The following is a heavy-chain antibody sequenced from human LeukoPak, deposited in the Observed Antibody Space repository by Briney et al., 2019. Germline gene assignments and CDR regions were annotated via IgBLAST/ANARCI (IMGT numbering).Heavy chain of an antibody. CDR2: ISWNSGSI. Sequence: GGSLRLSCAASGFTFDDYAMHWVRQAPGKGLEWVSGISWNSGSIGYADSVKGRFTISRDNAKNSLYLQMNSLRAEDTAVYYCARRPGEYFDYWGQGTLVTVSA. CDR1: GFTFDDYA. CDR3: ARRPGEYFDY. V-gene: IGHV3-9*01. J-gene: IGHJ4*02. D-gene: IGHD3-10*01.